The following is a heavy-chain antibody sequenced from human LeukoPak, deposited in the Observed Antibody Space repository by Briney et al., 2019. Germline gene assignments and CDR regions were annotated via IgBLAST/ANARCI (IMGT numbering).Heavy chain of an antibody. CDR3: ARDSPSMDTAMVTYAFDI. D-gene: IGHD5-18*01. J-gene: IGHJ3*02. CDR1: GASISSYY. V-gene: IGHV4-4*07. CDR2: IYGSGST. Sequence: SETLSLTCTVSGASISSYYWTWIRQSAGKGLEWIGRIYGSGSTNYNPSLKSRVTMSVDTSKHQFSLKLNSVTAADTAVYYCARDSPSMDTAMVTYAFDIWGQGTMVTVSS.